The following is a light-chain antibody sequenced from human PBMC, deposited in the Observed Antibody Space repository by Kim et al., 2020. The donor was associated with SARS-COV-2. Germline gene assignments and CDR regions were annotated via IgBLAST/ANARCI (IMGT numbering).Light chain of an antibody. CDR3: CSYAGSSTWV. J-gene: IGLJ3*02. CDR2: EVS. V-gene: IGLV2-23*02. Sequence: GPSITISCTGTSSDVGSYNLVSWYQHHPGKAPQLMIYEVSKRPSGISNRFSGSKSGNTASLTISGLQAEDEADYYCCSYAGSSTWVFGGGTQLTVL. CDR1: SSDVGSYNL.